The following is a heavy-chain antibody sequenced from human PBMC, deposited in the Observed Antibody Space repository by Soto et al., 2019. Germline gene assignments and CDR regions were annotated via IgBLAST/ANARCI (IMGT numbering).Heavy chain of an antibody. CDR1: GYSFTSYW. CDR3: ARPRDGHKGNNYYGMDV. Sequence: GESLKISCKGSGYSFTSYWIGWVRQMPGKGLEWMGIIYPGDSDTRYSPSFQGQVTISADKSISTAYLQWSSLKASDTAMYYCARPRDGHKGNNYYGMDVWGQGTTVTVSS. J-gene: IGHJ6*02. V-gene: IGHV5-51*01. CDR2: IYPGDSDT.